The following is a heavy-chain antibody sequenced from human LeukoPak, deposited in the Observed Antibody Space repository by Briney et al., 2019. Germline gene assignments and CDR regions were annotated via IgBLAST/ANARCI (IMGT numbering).Heavy chain of an antibody. J-gene: IGHJ4*02. V-gene: IGHV4-31*03. CDR2: IYYSGST. CDR1: GGSISSGGYY. D-gene: IGHD5-12*01. CDR3: ARENRVGGYSGYGYFDY. Sequence: SETLSLTCTVSGGSISSGGYYWSWIRQHPGKGLEWIGYIYYSGSTYYNPSLKSRDTISVDTSKNQFSLKLSSVTAADTAVYYCARENRVGGYSGYGYFDYWGQGTLVTVSS.